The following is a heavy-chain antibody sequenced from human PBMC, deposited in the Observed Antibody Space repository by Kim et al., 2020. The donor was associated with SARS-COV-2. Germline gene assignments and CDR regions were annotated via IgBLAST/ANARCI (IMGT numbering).Heavy chain of an antibody. CDR3: AKDMSSSWYYFDY. D-gene: IGHD6-13*01. J-gene: IGHJ4*02. V-gene: IGHV3-9*01. Sequence: YADSVKGRFTISRDNAKNSLYLQMNSLRAEDTALYYCAKDMSSSWYYFDYWGQGTLVTVSS.